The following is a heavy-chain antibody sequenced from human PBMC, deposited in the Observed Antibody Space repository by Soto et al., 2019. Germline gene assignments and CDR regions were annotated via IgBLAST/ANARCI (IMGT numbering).Heavy chain of an antibody. J-gene: IGHJ4*02. V-gene: IGHV1-3*01. Sequence: ASVNVSCKASGYTFTSYAMHWVRQAPGQRLEWMGWINAGNGNTKYSQKFQGRVTITRDTSASTAYMELSSLRSEDTAVYYCARGQVSTTLHFDYWGQGTLVTVSS. CDR3: ARGQVSTTLHFDY. CDR2: INAGNGNT. CDR1: GYTFTSYA.